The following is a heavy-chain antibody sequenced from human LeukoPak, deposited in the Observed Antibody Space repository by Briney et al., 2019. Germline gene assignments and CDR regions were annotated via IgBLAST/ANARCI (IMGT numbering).Heavy chain of an antibody. V-gene: IGHV3-21*01. Sequence: GGSLRLSCGASGFTFSSYSMNWVRQAPGKGLEWVSSISSSSSYIYYADSVKGRFTISRDNAKNSLYLQMNSLRAEDTAVYYCAREGDGALTYDYWGQGTLVTVSS. CDR1: GFTFSSYS. CDR3: AREGDGALTYDY. J-gene: IGHJ4*02. CDR2: ISSSSSYI. D-gene: IGHD1-14*01.